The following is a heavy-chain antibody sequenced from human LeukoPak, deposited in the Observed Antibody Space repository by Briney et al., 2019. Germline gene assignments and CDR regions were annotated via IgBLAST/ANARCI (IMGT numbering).Heavy chain of an antibody. CDR1: GFTFIKGW. V-gene: IGHV3-15*01. J-gene: IGHJ4*02. Sequence: GGSLRLSCTASGFTFIKGWMSWVRQAPGKGLEWVCRVKSKSDGGTIDYGAPVKGRFTISRDDSKNMLYLQMNSLQTEDTAVYYCTTDRGIAVRPLFDYWGQGTLVTVSS. CDR2: VKSKSDGGTI. CDR3: TTDRGIAVRPLFDY. D-gene: IGHD6-19*01.